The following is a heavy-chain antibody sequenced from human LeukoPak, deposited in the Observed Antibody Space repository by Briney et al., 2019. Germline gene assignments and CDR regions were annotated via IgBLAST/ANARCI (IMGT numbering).Heavy chain of an antibody. V-gene: IGHV1-18*01. J-gene: IGHJ4*02. CDR2: ISAYNGDT. Sequence: ASVKVSCKASGYTFTALGVTWVRQAPRQGLEWMGWISAYNGDTNYAQKFQGRITMTTDTSTNTAYIELRSLTSDDTAVYYCARDHSSSSQLLDYWGQGTLVTVSS. CDR1: GYTFTALG. CDR3: ARDHSSSSQLLDY. D-gene: IGHD6-13*01.